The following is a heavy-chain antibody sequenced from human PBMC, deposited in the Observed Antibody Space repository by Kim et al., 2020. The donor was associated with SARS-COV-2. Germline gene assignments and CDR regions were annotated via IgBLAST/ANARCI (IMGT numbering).Heavy chain of an antibody. CDR1: GFTFSSCA. D-gene: IGHD3-22*01. Sequence: GGSLRLSCAASGFTFSSCAMSWVRQAPGKGLEWVSAISGSGGSTYYADSVKGRFTISRDNSKNTLYLQMNSLRAEDTAVYYCAKRCYDSSGYEYYFDYWGQGTLVTVSS. CDR3: AKRCYDSSGYEYYFDY. J-gene: IGHJ4*02. CDR2: ISGSGGST. V-gene: IGHV3-23*01.